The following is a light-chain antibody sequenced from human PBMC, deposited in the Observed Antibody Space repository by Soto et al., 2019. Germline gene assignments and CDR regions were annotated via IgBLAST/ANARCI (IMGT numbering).Light chain of an antibody. CDR1: QSVRSN. Sequence: TQSPAILSVSPGERATLSCRASQSVRSNLAWYQQKPGQAPRLLIYGASARATGIPARFSGSGSGTEFTLTISSLQSEDFAVYYCQQYNNWPPSTFGQGTRLEIK. J-gene: IGKJ5*01. V-gene: IGKV3D-15*01. CDR3: QQYNNWPPST. CDR2: GAS.